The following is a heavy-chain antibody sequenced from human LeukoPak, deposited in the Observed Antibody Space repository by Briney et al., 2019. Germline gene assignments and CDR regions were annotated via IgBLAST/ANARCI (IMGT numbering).Heavy chain of an antibody. Sequence: GGSLRLSCAASGFTVSSNYMSWVRQAPGKGLEWVSVIYGGGSTYYADSGKGRFTISRDDSKNTLCLQMNSLRAEDTAVYFCARDRDFILFDYWGQGALVTVSS. J-gene: IGHJ4*02. CDR3: ARDRDFILFDY. D-gene: IGHD2-21*01. V-gene: IGHV3-66*01. CDR1: GFTVSSNY. CDR2: IYGGGST.